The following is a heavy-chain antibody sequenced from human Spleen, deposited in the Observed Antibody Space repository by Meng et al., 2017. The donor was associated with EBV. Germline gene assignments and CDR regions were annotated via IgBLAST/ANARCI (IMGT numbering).Heavy chain of an antibody. J-gene: IGHJ4*02. CDR1: GHSFGSGGYN. CDR2: IFYTGNT. V-gene: IGHV4-30-4*01. CDR3: ARDSPVSHFDF. Sequence: HVSLPGSGPDLVQSSNTLFSTCAVSGHSFGSGGYNCAWTRQTPGKVLEWIGYIFYTGNTDYNPSLKSRVTMSVDTSGNRFSLNLSSVTAADTAVYYCARDSPVSHFDFWGQGTLVTVSS. D-gene: IGHD3-22*01.